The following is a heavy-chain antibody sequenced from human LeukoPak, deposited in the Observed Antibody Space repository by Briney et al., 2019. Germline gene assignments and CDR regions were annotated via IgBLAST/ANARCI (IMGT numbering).Heavy chain of an antibody. CDR3: AKVSSSWYGAFDY. CDR2: FSGSGDNT. V-gene: IGHV3-23*01. D-gene: IGHD6-13*01. CDR1: GFTFSSYA. Sequence: PGGSLRLSCAASGFTFSSYAMTWVRQAPGQGLEWVSAFSGSGDNTCYADSVKGRFTISRDNSKTTLYLQMNSLRAEDTAVYYCAKVSSSWYGAFDYWGQGALVTVSS. J-gene: IGHJ4*02.